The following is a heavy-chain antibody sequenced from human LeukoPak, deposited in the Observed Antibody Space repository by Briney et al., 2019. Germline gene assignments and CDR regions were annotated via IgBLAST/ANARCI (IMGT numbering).Heavy chain of an antibody. CDR2: FDPEDGET. CDR1: GYTLTDLS. J-gene: IGHJ4*02. D-gene: IGHD3-22*01. CDR3: ATSYHDSSGYYYVRYFDY. Sequence: GASVKVSCKVSGYTLTDLSMHWVRQAPGKGLEWMRGFDPEDGETIYAQKFQGRVTMTEDTSTDTAYMELSSLRSEDTAVYYCATSYHDSSGYYYVRYFDYWGQGTLVTVSS. V-gene: IGHV1-24*01.